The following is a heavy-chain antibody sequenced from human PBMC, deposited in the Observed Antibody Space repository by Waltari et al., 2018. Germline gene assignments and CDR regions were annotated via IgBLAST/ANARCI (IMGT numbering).Heavy chain of an antibody. Sequence: VQLVQSGAEVKKPGESLKISCKGSGYSFTSYWIGWVRQMPGKGLEWMGGIIPILGIANYAQKFQGRVTITADESTSTAYMELSSLRSEDTAVYYCARDNNGDYGRYYYYMDVWGKGTTVTVSS. J-gene: IGHJ6*03. D-gene: IGHD4-17*01. V-gene: IGHV1-69*01. CDR2: IIPILGIA. CDR1: GYSFTSYW. CDR3: ARDNNGDYGRYYYYMDV.